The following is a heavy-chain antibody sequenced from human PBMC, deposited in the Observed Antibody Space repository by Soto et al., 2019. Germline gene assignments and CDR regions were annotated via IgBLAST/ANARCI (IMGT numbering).Heavy chain of an antibody. J-gene: IGHJ4*02. CDR1: GGTFSSYA. CDR2: IIPIFGTA. CDR3: ARDMDYGDYQYYFDY. D-gene: IGHD4-17*01. V-gene: IGHV1-69*01. Sequence: QVQLVQTGAEVKKPGSSVKVSCKASGGTFSSYAISWVRQAPGQGLEWMGGIIPIFGTANYAQKFQGRVTITADESTSTAYMELSSLRSEDMAVYYCARDMDYGDYQYYFDYWGQGTLVTVSS.